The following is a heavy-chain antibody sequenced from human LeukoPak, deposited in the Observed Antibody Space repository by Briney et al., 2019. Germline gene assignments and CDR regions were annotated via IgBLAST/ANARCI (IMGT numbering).Heavy chain of an antibody. V-gene: IGHV4-30-4*08. CDR2: IYYSGST. J-gene: IGHJ6*01. Sequence: SQTLSLTCTVSGGSISSGDYYWSWIRQPPGKDLEWIGYIYYSGSTYYNPSLKSRVTISVNTAKNQFSLKLSPVTAARPAGYYCARDSGGWFSYGLAVGGKGPRSPSPQ. CDR1: GGSISSGDYY. CDR3: ARDSGGWFSYGLAV. D-gene: IGHD6-13*01.